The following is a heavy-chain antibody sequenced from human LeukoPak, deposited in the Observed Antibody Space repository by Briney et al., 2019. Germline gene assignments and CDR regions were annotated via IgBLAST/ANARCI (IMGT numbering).Heavy chain of an antibody. Sequence: SETLSLTCAVYGGSFSGYYWSWIRQPPGKGLEWIGEINHSGSTNYNPSLKSRVTISVDTSKNQFSLKLSSVTAADTAVYYCARGVGVYGDNYWGQGTLVTVSS. D-gene: IGHD4-17*01. CDR3: ARGVGVYGDNY. J-gene: IGHJ4*02. CDR1: GGSFSGYY. V-gene: IGHV4-34*01. CDR2: INHSGST.